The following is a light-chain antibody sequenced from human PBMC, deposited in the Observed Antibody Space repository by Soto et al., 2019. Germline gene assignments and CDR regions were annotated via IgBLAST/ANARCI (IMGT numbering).Light chain of an antibody. Sequence: QLVLTQPPSVSGAPGQRVTISCTESSSNIGAGYDVHWYQQLPGTAPKLLIYGTSNRPSGVPDRFSGSKSGTSASLAITGLQAEDEADYYSQSYDGSLRGWVFGGGTKLTVL. CDR3: QSYDGSLRGWV. CDR2: GTS. V-gene: IGLV1-40*01. CDR1: SSNIGAGYD. J-gene: IGLJ3*02.